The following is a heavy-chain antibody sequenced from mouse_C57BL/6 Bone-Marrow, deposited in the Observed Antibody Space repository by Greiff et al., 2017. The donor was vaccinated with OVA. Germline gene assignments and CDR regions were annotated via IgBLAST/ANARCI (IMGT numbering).Heavy chain of an antibody. Sequence: VQLQQSGPELVKPGASVKISCKASGYTFTDYYMNWVKQSHGKSLEWIGDINPNNGGTIYNQEFQGKATLTVDKSSSTAYMELRSLTSEDSAVYYCASGYYYSYYFDYWGQGTTLTVSS. CDR1: GYTFTDYY. D-gene: IGHD1-1*01. J-gene: IGHJ2*01. V-gene: IGHV1-26*01. CDR2: INPNNGGT. CDR3: ASGYYYSYYFDY.